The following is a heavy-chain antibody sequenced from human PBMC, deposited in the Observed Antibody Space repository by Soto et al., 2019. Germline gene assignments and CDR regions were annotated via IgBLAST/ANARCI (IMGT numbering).Heavy chain of an antibody. CDR1: GGSITNYY. CDR3: AKDPRQLVFAIYFDY. V-gene: IGHV4-4*07. J-gene: IGHJ4*02. D-gene: IGHD6-13*01. CDR2: IYTKERT. Sequence: PSETLSLTCTVSGGSITNYYWSWIRQPAGKGLEWIGRIYTKERTNYNLSFRNRVTMSVDTSKNQFSLKLDAVTAEDTAVYYCAKDPRQLVFAIYFDYWGQGTLVTVSS.